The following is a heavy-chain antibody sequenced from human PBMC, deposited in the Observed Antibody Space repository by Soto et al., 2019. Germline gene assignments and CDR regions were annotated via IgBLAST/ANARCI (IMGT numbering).Heavy chain of an antibody. CDR3: ARWIPELYYFDY. V-gene: IGHV3-48*02. J-gene: IGHJ4*02. D-gene: IGHD1-1*01. Sequence: EVQLVESGGGLVQPGGSLRLSCAASGFTFSSYSMNWVRQAPGKGLEWVSHISSSSSTIYYADSVKGRFTISRDNAKNSLYLQMNSLRDEDTAVYYCARWIPELYYFDYWGQGTLVTVSS. CDR2: ISSSSSTI. CDR1: GFTFSSYS.